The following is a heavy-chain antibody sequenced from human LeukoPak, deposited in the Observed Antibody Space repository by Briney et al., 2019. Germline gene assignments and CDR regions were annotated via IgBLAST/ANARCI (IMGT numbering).Heavy chain of an antibody. CDR3: ARSNPNRNALDL. J-gene: IGHJ3*01. Sequence: GGSLRLSCAASGFTLNSYLMSWVRQAPGRGLEWVANIEKDGSEESYLDSVKGRFTVSRDNAKNSLFLQMNSLRGEDTAVYYCARSNPNRNALDLWGQGTMVTISS. D-gene: IGHD1-14*01. CDR1: GFTLNSYL. CDR2: IEKDGSEE. V-gene: IGHV3-7*01.